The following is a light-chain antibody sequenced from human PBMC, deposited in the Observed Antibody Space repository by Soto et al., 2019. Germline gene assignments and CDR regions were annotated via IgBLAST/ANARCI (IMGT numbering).Light chain of an antibody. CDR3: QQYGSSPYT. CDR1: QSVSSSY. Sequence: EIVLTQSPGTLSLSPGERATLSCRASQSVSSSYLAWYQQKPGQAPRLLIYGASSMATGIPDRFSGSGSGTDCTLTISRLEPEDVAVYYCQQYGSSPYTFGQGTKLEIK. J-gene: IGKJ2*01. CDR2: GAS. V-gene: IGKV3-20*01.